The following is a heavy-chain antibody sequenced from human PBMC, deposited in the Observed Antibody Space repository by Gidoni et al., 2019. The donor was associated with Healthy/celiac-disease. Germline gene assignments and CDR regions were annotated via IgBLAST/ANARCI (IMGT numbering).Heavy chain of an antibody. CDR1: GYSFTSYW. CDR3: ARHLHDFWSGYLFDY. CDR2: IYPGYSDT. D-gene: IGHD3-3*01. J-gene: IGHJ4*02. Sequence: VQLVQSGAEVKKPGESLQISCKGSGYSFTSYWLGWVRQMPGKGLGCLGIIYPGYSDTRYSPSFQGQVTISADKSISTAYLQWISLKASDTAMYYCARHLHDFWSGYLFDYWGQGTLVTVSS. V-gene: IGHV5-51*01.